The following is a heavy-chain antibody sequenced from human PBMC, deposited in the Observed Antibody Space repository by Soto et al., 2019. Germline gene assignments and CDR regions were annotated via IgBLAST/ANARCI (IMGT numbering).Heavy chain of an antibody. Sequence: EVQLVESGGGLVQPGGSLRLSCADSGFSFSNFWMSWVRQAPGKGLEWVANIRQDGSEKYYVDSVRGRFTISRDNAKRSLFLEMNSLKVADTAVYYCARDGRTYPLGLSSLFMDVWGKGTTVIVSS. CDR1: GFSFSNFW. D-gene: IGHD7-27*01. CDR3: ARDGRTYPLGLSSLFMDV. CDR2: IRQDGSEK. V-gene: IGHV3-7*01. J-gene: IGHJ6*03.